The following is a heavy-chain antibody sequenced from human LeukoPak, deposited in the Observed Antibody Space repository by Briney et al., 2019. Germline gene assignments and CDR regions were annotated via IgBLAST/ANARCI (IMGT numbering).Heavy chain of an antibody. D-gene: IGHD3-10*01. J-gene: IGHJ4*02. CDR2: ISSSSSYI. Sequence: GGSLRLSCAASGFTFSTYSMNWVRQAPGKGLEWVSSISSSSSYIYYADSVKGRFSVSGDNAKNSLYLRMNSLRADDTAVYYCARDIGEWFGERWAFDDYWGQGTLVTVSS. CDR3: ARDIGEWFGERWAFDDY. CDR1: GFTFSTYS. V-gene: IGHV3-21*01.